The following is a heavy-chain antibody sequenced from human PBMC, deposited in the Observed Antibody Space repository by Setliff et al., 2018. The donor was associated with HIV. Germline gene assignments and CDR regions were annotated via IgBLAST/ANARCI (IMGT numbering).Heavy chain of an antibody. CDR1: GGSLISGGYY. CDR3: ARDLTSNSNCFEP. J-gene: IGHJ5*02. CDR2: VYYTGKT. Sequence: SETLSLTCGVSGGSLISGGYYWSWIRQHPGRGLEWIGYVYYTGKTYYNPSLESRISMSVDTSKNQFSLKLTSVTAADTAIYYCARDLTSNSNCFEPWGQGTQVTSPQ. D-gene: IGHD4-4*01. V-gene: IGHV4-31*11.